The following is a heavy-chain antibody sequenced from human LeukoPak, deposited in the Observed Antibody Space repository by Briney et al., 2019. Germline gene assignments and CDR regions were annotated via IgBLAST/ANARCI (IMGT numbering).Heavy chain of an antibody. V-gene: IGHV4-34*01. Sequence: PSETLSLTCAVYGGSFRGYYWSWIRQPPGKGLEWIGEINHSGSTNYNPSLKSRVTISVDTSKNQFSLKLSSVTAADTAVYYCASLYSGSYYALDYWGQGTLVTVSS. J-gene: IGHJ4*02. CDR2: INHSGST. D-gene: IGHD1-26*01. CDR3: ASLYSGSYYALDY. CDR1: GGSFRGYY.